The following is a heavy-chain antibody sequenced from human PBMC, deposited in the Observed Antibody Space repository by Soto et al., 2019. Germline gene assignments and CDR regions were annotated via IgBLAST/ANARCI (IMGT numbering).Heavy chain of an antibody. CDR1: GFTFSSYG. D-gene: IGHD4-17*01. J-gene: IGHJ4*02. CDR2: ISYDGSNK. CDR3: AKHLFDYGLYWYYFAY. V-gene: IGHV3-30*18. Sequence: QVQLVESGGGVVQPGRSLRLSCAASGFTFSSYGMHWVRQAPGKGLEWVAVISYDGSNKYYADSVKGRFTISRDNYKNSLHLQINSLRAADTAVYYCAKHLFDYGLYWYYFAYWGQQTLVTVSS.